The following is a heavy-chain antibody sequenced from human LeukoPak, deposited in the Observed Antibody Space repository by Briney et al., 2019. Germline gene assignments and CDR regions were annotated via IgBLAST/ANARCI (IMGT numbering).Heavy chain of an antibody. CDR2: ISSSGSTI. Sequence: PGGSLRLSCTASGFTFSSYEMNWVRQAPGKGLEWVSYISSSGSTIYYADSVKGRFTISRDNAKNSLSLQMNSLRAEDTAVYYCARGHSSGWYDAFDIWGQGTMVTVSS. D-gene: IGHD6-19*01. J-gene: IGHJ3*02. CDR1: GFTFSSYE. CDR3: ARGHSSGWYDAFDI. V-gene: IGHV3-48*03.